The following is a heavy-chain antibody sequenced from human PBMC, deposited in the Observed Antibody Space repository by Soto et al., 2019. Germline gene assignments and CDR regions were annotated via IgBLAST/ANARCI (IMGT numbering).Heavy chain of an antibody. CDR1: GFTFSSYG. Sequence: GGSLRLSCAASGFTFSSYGMHWVRQAPGKGLEWVAVISYDGSNKYYADSGKGRFTISRDNSKNTLYLQMNSLRAEDTAVYYCAKDSSYYFDYWGQGTLVTVSS. J-gene: IGHJ4*02. V-gene: IGHV3-30*18. CDR2: ISYDGSNK. D-gene: IGHD2-15*01. CDR3: AKDSSYYFDY.